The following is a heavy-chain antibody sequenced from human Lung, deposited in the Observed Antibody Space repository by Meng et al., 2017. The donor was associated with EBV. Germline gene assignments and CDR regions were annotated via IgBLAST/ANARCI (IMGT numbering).Heavy chain of an antibody. J-gene: IGHJ4*02. V-gene: IGHV3-15*01. CDR3: TRWSYGGTAY. D-gene: IGHD4-23*01. Sequence: EVRLVESXXGLIKXWGARRLPCAGCGFTFRNSWMSWVRQAPGKGLEWVGRIKSKTDGGTTDYAAPVKGRFTISRYDSKNTLYLQMNSLKTEDTAVYYCTRWSYGGTAYWGQGTLVTVSS. CDR2: IKSKTDGGTT. CDR1: GFTFRNSW.